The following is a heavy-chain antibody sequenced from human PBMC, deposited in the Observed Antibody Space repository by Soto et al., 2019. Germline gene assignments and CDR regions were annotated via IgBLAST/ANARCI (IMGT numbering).Heavy chain of an antibody. D-gene: IGHD6-19*01. CDR1: GGSISSYY. CDR3: ATLGLDTSAWARPPFDY. CDR2: IYFRGTT. V-gene: IGHV4-59*01. Sequence: SETLSLTCTVSGGSISSYYWSWIRQPPGKGLEWIGYIYFRGTTNYNPSLKSRVTMSADTSKNQFSLKLNSVTAADTAMYYCATLGLDTSAWARPPFDYWGQGTLVTVSS. J-gene: IGHJ4*02.